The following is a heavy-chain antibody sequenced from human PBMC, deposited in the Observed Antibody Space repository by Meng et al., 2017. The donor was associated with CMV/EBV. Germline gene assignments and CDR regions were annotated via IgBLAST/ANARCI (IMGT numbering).Heavy chain of an antibody. D-gene: IGHD1-26*01. J-gene: IGHJ4*02. Sequence: SVKVSCKASGGTFSSYAISWVRQAPGQGLEWMGGIISIFGTANYAQKFQGRVTITTDESTSTAYMELSSLRSEDTAVYYCARDDLKYSGSYSTDYWGQGTLVTVSS. V-gene: IGHV1-69*05. CDR2: IISIFGTA. CDR1: GGTFSSYA. CDR3: ARDDLKYSGSYSTDY.